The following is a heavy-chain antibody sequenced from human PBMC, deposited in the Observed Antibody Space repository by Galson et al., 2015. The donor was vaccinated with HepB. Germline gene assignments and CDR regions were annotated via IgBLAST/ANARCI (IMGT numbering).Heavy chain of an antibody. J-gene: IGHJ4*02. V-gene: IGHV1-18*01. CDR3: ARVRRRDGYNHFDY. Sequence: SVKVSCKASGYTFTSYGISWVRQAPGQGLEWMGWISAYNGNTNYAQKLQGRVTMTTDTSTSTAYMELRSLRSDDTAVYYCARVRRRDGYNHFDYWGQGTLVTVSS. D-gene: IGHD5-24*01. CDR2: ISAYNGNT. CDR1: GYTFTSYG.